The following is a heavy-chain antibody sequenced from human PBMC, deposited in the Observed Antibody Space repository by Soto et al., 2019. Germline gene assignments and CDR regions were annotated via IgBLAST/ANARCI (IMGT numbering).Heavy chain of an antibody. V-gene: IGHV1-8*01. J-gene: IGHJ4*02. CDR1: GYTFTSYD. D-gene: IGHD3-16*01. Sequence: QVQLVQSGAEVKKPGASVKVSCKASGYTFTSYDINWVRQATGQGLEWMGWMNPNSGNAAFAQKFQGRVSMPRDISVSTAYMELSSLRSEATAVYYCARGSEGKRGGDYWGQGTLVTVSS. CDR2: MNPNSGNA. CDR3: ARGSEGKRGGDY.